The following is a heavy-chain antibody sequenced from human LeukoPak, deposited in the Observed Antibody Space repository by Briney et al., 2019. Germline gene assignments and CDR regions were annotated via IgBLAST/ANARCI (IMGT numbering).Heavy chain of an antibody. CDR3: AKLPSVGATAFFDY. Sequence: GGSLRLSCAASGFTFGNYAMSWVRQAPGRGLEWVPVISGSGDTTYYRDSLKGRFTVSRDNSKNTLFLQMNSLRAEDTAVYFCAKLPSVGATAFFDYWGQGILVTVSS. D-gene: IGHD1-26*01. CDR1: GFTFGNYA. J-gene: IGHJ4*02. CDR2: ISGSGDTT. V-gene: IGHV3-23*01.